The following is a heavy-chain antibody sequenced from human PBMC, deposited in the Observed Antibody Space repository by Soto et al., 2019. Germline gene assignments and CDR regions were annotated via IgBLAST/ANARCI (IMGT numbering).Heavy chain of an antibody. CDR1: GYSFTSYW. D-gene: IGHD6-6*01. V-gene: IGHV5-51*01. CDR2: IYPGDSDT. Sequence: PGESLKISCKGSGYSFTSYWIGWVRQMPGKGLEWMGIIYPGDSDTRYSPSFQGQVTISADKSISTAYLQWSSLKAPDTAMYYCARQGSSSSMYYYYGMDGWAQGTTVTVSS. CDR3: ARQGSSSSMYYYYGMDG. J-gene: IGHJ6*02.